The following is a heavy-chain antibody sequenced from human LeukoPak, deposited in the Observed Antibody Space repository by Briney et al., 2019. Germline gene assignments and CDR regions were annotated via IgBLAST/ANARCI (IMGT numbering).Heavy chain of an antibody. CDR2: IDPSDSYT. J-gene: IGHJ4*02. Sequence: GESLKISCKGSGYIFTSYWISWVRQMPGKGLEWMGRIDPSDSYTNYSPSFQGHVTISADKSISTAYLQWSSLKASDTAMYYCARHPSSSILFDYWGQGTLVTVSS. CDR3: ARHPSSSILFDY. CDR1: GYIFTSYW. D-gene: IGHD6-6*01. V-gene: IGHV5-10-1*01.